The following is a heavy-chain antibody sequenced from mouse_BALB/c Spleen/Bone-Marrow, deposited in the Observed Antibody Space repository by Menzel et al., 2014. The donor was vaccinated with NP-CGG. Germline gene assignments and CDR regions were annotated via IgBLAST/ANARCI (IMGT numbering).Heavy chain of an antibody. CDR1: GFSLTSYG. Sequence: VKLVESGPGLVQPSQSLSITCTVSGFSLTSYGVHWVRQSPGKGLEWLGVIWSGGSTDYNAAFISRLSISKDNSKSQVFFKMSSLQAYDTAIYYCARNSGGFAYWGQGTLVTVSA. J-gene: IGHJ3*01. CDR3: ARNSGGFAY. CDR2: IWSGGST. V-gene: IGHV2-2*01.